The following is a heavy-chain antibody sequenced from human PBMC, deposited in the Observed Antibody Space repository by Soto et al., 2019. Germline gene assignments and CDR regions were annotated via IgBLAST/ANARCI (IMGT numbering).Heavy chain of an antibody. Sequence: QVQLVESGGGVVQPGRSLRLSCAASGFTFSSYAMHWVLQAPGKGLEWVAVISYDGSNKYYADSVKGRFTISRDNSKNTLYLQMNSLRAEDTAVYYCARETDSSGWTPTFNYWGQGTLVTVSS. CDR2: ISYDGSNK. CDR3: ARETDSSGWTPTFNY. V-gene: IGHV3-30-3*01. J-gene: IGHJ4*02. D-gene: IGHD6-19*01. CDR1: GFTFSSYA.